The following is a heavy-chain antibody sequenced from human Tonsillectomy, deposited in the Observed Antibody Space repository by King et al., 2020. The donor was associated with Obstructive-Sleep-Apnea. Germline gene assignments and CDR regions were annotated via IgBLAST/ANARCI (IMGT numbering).Heavy chain of an antibody. V-gene: IGHV1-69*09. CDR2: IIHILGIA. CDR3: ARERSSSGYFQH. J-gene: IGHJ1*01. CDR1: GGTFSRYA. Sequence: QLVQSGAEVKKPGSSVKVSCKASGGTFSRYAISWVRQAPGQGLEWMGGIIHILGIANYAQKFQGRVTITADKSTSTAYMELSSLRSEDTAVYYCARERSSSGYFQHWGQGTLVTVSS. D-gene: IGHD6-6*01.